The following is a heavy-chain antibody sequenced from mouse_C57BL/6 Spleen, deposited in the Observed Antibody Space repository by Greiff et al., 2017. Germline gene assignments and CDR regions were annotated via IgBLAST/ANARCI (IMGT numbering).Heavy chain of an antibody. J-gene: IGHJ2*01. V-gene: IGHV1-55*01. Sequence: QVQLQQSGAELVKPGASVKMSCKASGYTFTSYWITWVKQRPGQGLEWIGDIYPGSGSTNYNEKFKSKATLTVDTSSSTAYMQLSSLTSEDSAVYYCARGDYGSSSYFDYWGQGTTLTVSS. CDR1: GYTFTSYW. CDR2: IYPGSGST. D-gene: IGHD1-1*01. CDR3: ARGDYGSSSYFDY.